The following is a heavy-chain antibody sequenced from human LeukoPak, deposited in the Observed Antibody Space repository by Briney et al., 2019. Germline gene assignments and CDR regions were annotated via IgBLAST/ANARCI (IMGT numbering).Heavy chain of an antibody. J-gene: IGHJ4*02. Sequence: ASVKVSCKASGGTFSSYAISWVRQAPGQGLEWMGGILPIFGTANYAQKFQGRVTITADESTSTAYMELSSLRSEDTAVYYCAMATITTATFDYWGQGTLVTVSS. CDR3: AMATITTATFDY. D-gene: IGHD5-24*01. V-gene: IGHV1-69*13. CDR2: ILPIFGTA. CDR1: GGTFSSYA.